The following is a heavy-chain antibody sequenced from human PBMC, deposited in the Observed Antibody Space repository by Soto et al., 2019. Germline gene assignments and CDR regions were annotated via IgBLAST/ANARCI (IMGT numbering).Heavy chain of an antibody. V-gene: IGHV3-30*03. CDR3: ARCPGVAAAGPPFDP. D-gene: IGHD6-13*01. Sequence: GSLRLSCAASGFTFSDYGIHWVRQAPGKGLDWVAVISYDGSNKYYADSVKGRFTISRDNSKNTLYLQMNSLRAEDTAVYYCARCPGVAAAGPPFDPWGQGTLVTVSS. J-gene: IGHJ5*02. CDR2: ISYDGSNK. CDR1: GFTFSDYG.